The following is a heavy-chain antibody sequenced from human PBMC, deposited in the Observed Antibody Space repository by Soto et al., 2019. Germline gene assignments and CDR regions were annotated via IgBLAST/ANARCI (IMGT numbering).Heavy chain of an antibody. J-gene: IGHJ6*02. CDR2: ISYDGSNK. CDR1: GFTFSSYA. V-gene: IGHV3-30-3*01. Sequence: SGGSLRLSCAASGFTFSSYAMHWVRQAPGKGLEWVAVISYDGSNKYYADSVKGRFTISRDNSKNTLYLQMNSLRAEDTAVYYCARDQARDYYYYGMDVWGQGTTVTVSS. CDR3: ARDQARDYYYYGMDV.